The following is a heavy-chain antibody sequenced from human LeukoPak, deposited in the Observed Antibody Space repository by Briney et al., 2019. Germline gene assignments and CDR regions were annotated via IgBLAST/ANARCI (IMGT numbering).Heavy chain of an antibody. Sequence: GGSLRLSCAASGCTFSSYAMSWVRQARGKGLEWVSAISGSGGGTYYADSVKGRFTISKDNPKNTLYLQMNGLRAEDTAVYYCAKYASRYYESSGYLDHWGQGTLVTVSS. J-gene: IGHJ4*02. V-gene: IGHV3-23*01. CDR1: GCTFSSYA. D-gene: IGHD3-22*01. CDR2: ISGSGGGT. CDR3: AKYASRYYESSGYLDH.